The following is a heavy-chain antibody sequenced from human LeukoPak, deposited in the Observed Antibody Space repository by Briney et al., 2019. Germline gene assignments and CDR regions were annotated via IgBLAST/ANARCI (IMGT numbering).Heavy chain of an antibody. V-gene: IGHV4-38-2*01. D-gene: IGHD2-2*01. J-gene: IGHJ4*02. CDR2: IYHSGST. CDR3: ARLVVVPAALAFDY. Sequence: SETLSLTCAVSGYSIRSGYYWGWIRQPPGKGLEWIGSIYHSGSTYYNPSLKSRVTISVDTSKNQFSLKLSSVTAADTAVYYCARLVVVPAALAFDYWGQGTLVTVSS. CDR1: GYSIRSGYY.